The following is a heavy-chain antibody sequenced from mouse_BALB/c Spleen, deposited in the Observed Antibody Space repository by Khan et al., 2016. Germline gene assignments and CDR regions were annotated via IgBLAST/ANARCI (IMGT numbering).Heavy chain of an antibody. CDR3: ARGAY. Sequence: QLKQSGAELMKPGASVQMSCKTTDYTFSSYWIEWVKQRPGHGLEWIGEISPGGGTTHYNEKFKGKATFTVDTSSNTAFMQLSSLTSEDSAVYYCARGAYWGQGTLVTVSA. V-gene: IGHV1-9*01. CDR1: DYTFSSYW. J-gene: IGHJ3*01. CDR2: ISPGGGTT.